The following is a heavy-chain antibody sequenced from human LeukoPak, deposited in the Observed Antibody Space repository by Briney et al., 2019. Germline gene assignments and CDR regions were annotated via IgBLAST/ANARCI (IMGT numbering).Heavy chain of an antibody. J-gene: IGHJ5*02. CDR2: ISSSSSYI. CDR1: GFTFSSYS. V-gene: IGHV3-21*01. Sequence: GGSLRLSCAASGFTFSSYSMNWVRQAPGKGLEWVSSISSSSSYIYYADSVKGRFTISRDNAKNSLYLQMNSLRAEDTAVYYCARDEDDILTGCREYNWFDPWGQGTLVTVSS. D-gene: IGHD3-9*01. CDR3: ARDEDDILTGCREYNWFDP.